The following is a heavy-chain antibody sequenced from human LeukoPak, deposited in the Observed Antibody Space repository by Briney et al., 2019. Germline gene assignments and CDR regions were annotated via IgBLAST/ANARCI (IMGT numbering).Heavy chain of an antibody. Sequence: ASVKVSCKASGYTFTSYGISWVRQAPGQGLEWMGWISAYNGNTNYAQKLQGRVTMTTDTSTSTAYMELRSLRSDDTAVYYCARDLLEPNYYDSSGYTDYFDYWGQGTLVTVSS. D-gene: IGHD3-22*01. V-gene: IGHV1-18*01. CDR3: ARDLLEPNYYDSSGYTDYFDY. J-gene: IGHJ4*02. CDR1: GYTFTSYG. CDR2: ISAYNGNT.